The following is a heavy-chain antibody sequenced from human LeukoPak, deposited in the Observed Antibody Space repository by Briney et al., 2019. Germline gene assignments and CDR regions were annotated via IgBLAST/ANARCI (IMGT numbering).Heavy chain of an antibody. V-gene: IGHV3-74*01. CDR1: GFTFSSYW. D-gene: IGHD3-10*01. CDR2: INGDGGGT. Sequence: GGSLRLSCAASGFTFSSYWMHWVRQAPGKGLVWVSRINGDGGGTTYADSVKGRFTISRDDAKNTLYLQMNSLRAEDTAVYYCAKAGITMVRGVIPKPFDYWGQGTLVTVSS. J-gene: IGHJ4*02. CDR3: AKAGITMVRGVIPKPFDY.